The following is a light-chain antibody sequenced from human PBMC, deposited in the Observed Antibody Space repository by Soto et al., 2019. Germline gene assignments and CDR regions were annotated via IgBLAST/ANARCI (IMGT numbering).Light chain of an antibody. CDR3: QQYSSSPLT. Sequence: DIVLTQSPGTLSLSPGEKATLSCRASQSVSLTALAWYQHKPGQAPRLLIYGASFRATGIPHRFSGSGAGTDFTLTISSLESEDSAVYYCQQYSSSPLTFGGGTKVEIK. V-gene: IGKV3-20*01. J-gene: IGKJ4*01. CDR2: GAS. CDR1: QSVSLTA.